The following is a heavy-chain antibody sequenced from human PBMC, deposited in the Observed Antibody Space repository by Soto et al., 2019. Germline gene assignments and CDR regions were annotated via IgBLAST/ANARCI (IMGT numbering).Heavy chain of an antibody. Sequence: EVHLLESGGGVVQPGGSLRLSCVASGFNFKKCAMDWVRQAAGEGLEWVSGISCCGGSASYADSVKGRFSIARDDSKNTVSLQLNSLRVEDTAQYYCAKADGQQWLIPHLDNWGQGTLVTVS. D-gene: IGHD6-19*01. V-gene: IGHV3-23*01. CDR2: ISCCGGSA. J-gene: IGHJ4*02. CDR3: AKADGQQWLIPHLDN. CDR1: GFNFKKCA.